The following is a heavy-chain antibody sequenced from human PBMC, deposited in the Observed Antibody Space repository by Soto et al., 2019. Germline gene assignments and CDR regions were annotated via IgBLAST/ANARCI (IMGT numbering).Heavy chain of an antibody. J-gene: IGHJ4*02. V-gene: IGHV3-74*01. CDR3: VRTSLVVAAATREDY. CDR1: GFTFSSYW. CDR2: INSDGSST. D-gene: IGHD2-15*01. Sequence: EVQLVESGGGLVQPGGSLRLSCAASGFTFSSYWMHWVRQAPGKGLVWVSRINSDGSSTSYADSVKGRFTISRDNAKNTLYLQMNCLRAEDTAVYYCVRTSLVVAAATREDYWGQGTLGTVSS.